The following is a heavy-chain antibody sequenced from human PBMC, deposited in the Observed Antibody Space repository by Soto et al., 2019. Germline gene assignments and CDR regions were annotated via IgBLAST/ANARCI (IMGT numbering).Heavy chain of an antibody. CDR3: ARDPGYSLDY. Sequence: PSQTLSLTCVISGDSVSIKSAAWNWIRQSPSRGLEWLGRTYYRSKWYYDYADSVKSRITINSDTSKNQFSLQLNSVTPEDTAGYYCARDPGYSLDYWGQGTLVTVSS. J-gene: IGHJ4*02. CDR1: GDSVSIKSAA. CDR2: TYYRSKWYY. D-gene: IGHD5-18*01. V-gene: IGHV6-1*01.